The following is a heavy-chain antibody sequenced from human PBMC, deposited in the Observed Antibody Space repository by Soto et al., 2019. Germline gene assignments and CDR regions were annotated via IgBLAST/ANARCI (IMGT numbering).Heavy chain of an antibody. D-gene: IGHD2-2*01. CDR3: XXXXXXPAVPYYYYGMDV. Sequence: QVQLVQSGAEVKKPGASVKVSCKASGYTFTSYGISWVRQAPGQGLEWMGWISAYNGNTNYAQKLQGRVTMTTDTSTSTAYMELRSLRSDDTAVYXCXXXXXXPAVPYYYYGMDVWGQGTTVTVSS. V-gene: IGHV1-18*04. CDR1: GYTFTSYG. J-gene: IGHJ6*02. CDR2: ISAYNGNT.